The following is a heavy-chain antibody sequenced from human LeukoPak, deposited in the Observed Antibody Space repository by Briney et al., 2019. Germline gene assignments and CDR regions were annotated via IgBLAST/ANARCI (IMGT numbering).Heavy chain of an antibody. V-gene: IGHV4-59*01. CDR1: GGSISSYY. Sequence: SETLSLTCTVSGGSISSYYWGWIRQPPGKGLEWIGYIYYSGSTNYNPSLKGRVTISVDTSKNQFSLKLSSVTAADTAVYYCARDRIVVVPAAISMRYYYGMDVWGQGTTVTVSS. CDR3: ARDRIVVVPAAISMRYYYGMDV. CDR2: IYYSGST. J-gene: IGHJ6*02. D-gene: IGHD2-2*01.